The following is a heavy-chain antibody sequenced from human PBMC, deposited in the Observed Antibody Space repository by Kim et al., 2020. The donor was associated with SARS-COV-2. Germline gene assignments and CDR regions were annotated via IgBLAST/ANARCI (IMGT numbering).Heavy chain of an antibody. D-gene: IGHD6-13*01. CDR1: GGSFSGYY. CDR2: INHSGST. Sequence: SETLSLTCAVYGGSFSGYYWSWIRQPPGKGLEWIGEINHSGSTNYNPSLKSRVTISVDTSKNQFSLKLSSVTAADTAGYYCARGPRGGGAAGTYYYYYMDVWRKGSADTVSS. J-gene: IGHJ6*03. V-gene: IGHV4-34*01. CDR3: ARGPRGGGAAGTYYYYYMDV.